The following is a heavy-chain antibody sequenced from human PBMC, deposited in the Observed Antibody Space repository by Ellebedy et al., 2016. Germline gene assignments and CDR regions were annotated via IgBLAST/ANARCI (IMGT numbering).Heavy chain of an antibody. J-gene: IGHJ3*02. D-gene: IGHD5-18*01. V-gene: IGHV1-8*01. CDR1: GYTFTSYD. CDR3: ARVGRARQLDDI. CDR2: MNPNSGNT. Sequence: ASVKVSCRASGYTFTSYDINWVRQATGQGLEWMGWMNPNSGNTGYAQKFQGRVTMTRNTSISTAYMELSSLRSEDTAVYYCARVGRARQLDDIWGQGTMVTVSS.